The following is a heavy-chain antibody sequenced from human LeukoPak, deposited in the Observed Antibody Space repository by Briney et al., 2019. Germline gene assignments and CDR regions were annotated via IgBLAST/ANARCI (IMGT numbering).Heavy chain of an antibody. CDR3: ARDQTAYVPPHYYYYMDV. D-gene: IGHD2-21*01. CDR1: GGSISSYY. CDR2: VHISGST. J-gene: IGHJ6*03. V-gene: IGHV4-4*07. Sequence: SETLSLTCTVSGGSISSYYWSWIRQPAGKGLEWICRVHISGSTNYNPSLKSRVTMSVDTSKNQLSLKLSSVTAADTAVYYCARDQTAYVPPHYYYYMDVWGKGTTVTVSS.